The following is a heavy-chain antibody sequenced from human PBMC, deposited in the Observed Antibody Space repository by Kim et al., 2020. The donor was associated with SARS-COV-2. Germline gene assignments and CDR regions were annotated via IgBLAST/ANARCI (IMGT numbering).Heavy chain of an antibody. D-gene: IGHD6-13*01. CDR3: ARMGHSSSWYGGMDV. V-gene: IGHV5-51*01. CDR2: IYPGDSDT. Sequence: GESLKISCKGSGYSFTSYWIGWVRQMPGKGLEWMGIIYPGDSDTRYSPSFQGQVTISADKSISTAYLQWSSLKASDTAMYYCARMGHSSSWYGGMDVWGQGTTVTVSS. CDR1: GYSFTSYW. J-gene: IGHJ6*02.